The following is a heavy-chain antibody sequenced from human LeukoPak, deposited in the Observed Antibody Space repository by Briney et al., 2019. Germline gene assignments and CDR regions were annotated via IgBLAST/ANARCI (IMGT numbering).Heavy chain of an antibody. J-gene: IGHJ4*02. CDR3: ASTLYYDFWSGYSHASFDY. Sequence: SETLSLTCTVSGGSISSYYWSWIRQPPGKGLEWIGYIYYSGSTNYNPSLKSRVTISVDTSKNQFSLKLRSVTAADTAVYYCASTLYYDFWSGYSHASFDYWGQGTLVTVSS. V-gene: IGHV4-59*01. CDR1: GGSISSYY. D-gene: IGHD3-3*01. CDR2: IYYSGST.